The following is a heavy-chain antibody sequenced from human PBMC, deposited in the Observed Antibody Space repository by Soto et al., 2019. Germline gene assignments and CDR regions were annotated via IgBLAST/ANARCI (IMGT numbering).Heavy chain of an antibody. Sequence: EVQLLESGGGLAQPGGSLTLSCVASGFTFSDYAMSWVRQAPGKGLEGVPTITGGGAYTYSAHSVEGRFTIARDNSKTTIYLQMKSRRAEDMAVYYCAKDAGDVRDWDCRGGSCSPDGMDVCGQGATVTVS. V-gene: IGHV3-23*01. CDR1: GFTFSDYA. CDR3: AKDAGDVRDWDCRGGSCSPDGMDV. D-gene: IGHD2-15*01. CDR2: ITGGGAYT. J-gene: IGHJ6*02.